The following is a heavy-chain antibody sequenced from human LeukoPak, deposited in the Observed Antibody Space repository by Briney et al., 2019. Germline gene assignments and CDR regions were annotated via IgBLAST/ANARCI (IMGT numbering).Heavy chain of an antibody. V-gene: IGHV5-51*01. CDR2: IHPADSDA. Sequence: GEPLKISCKATGYSFTDYLIAWVRQMPGKGLEWMGIIHPADSDARYSPSFQGQVTVSVDKSINTAYLQWSSLKASDTAMYYCASAYSSNWYYFDYWGQGTLVTVSS. D-gene: IGHD6-13*01. J-gene: IGHJ4*02. CDR1: GYSFTDYL. CDR3: ASAYSSNWYYFDY.